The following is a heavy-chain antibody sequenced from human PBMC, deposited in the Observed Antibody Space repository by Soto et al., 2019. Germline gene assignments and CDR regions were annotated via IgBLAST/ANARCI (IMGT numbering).Heavy chain of an antibody. V-gene: IGHV4-34*01. CDR1: GGSFSGYY. Sequence: SETLSLTCAVYGGSFSGYYWSWIRQPPGKGLEWIGEINYSGSTNYNPSLKSRVTISVDTSKNQFSLKLSSVAAADTAVYYCARGRATTVVTSMNYNWFDPWGQGTLVTVSS. CDR3: ARGRATTVVTSMNYNWFDP. D-gene: IGHD4-17*01. CDR2: INYSGST. J-gene: IGHJ5*02.